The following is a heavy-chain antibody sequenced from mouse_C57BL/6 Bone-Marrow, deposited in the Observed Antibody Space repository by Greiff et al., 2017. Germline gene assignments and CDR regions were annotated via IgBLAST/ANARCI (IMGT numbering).Heavy chain of an antibody. D-gene: IGHD1-1*01. CDR2: INPYNGAT. V-gene: IGHV1-19*01. CDR1: GYTFTDYY. Sequence: EVQLQQSGPVLVKPGASVKMSCKASGYTFTDYYMNWVKQSHGKSLEWIGVINPYNGATSYNQKFKGKATLSVDKSSSTAYMELNSLTSEDSSVYFCVITTVVARAYWGQGTLVTVSA. J-gene: IGHJ3*01. CDR3: VITTVVARAY.